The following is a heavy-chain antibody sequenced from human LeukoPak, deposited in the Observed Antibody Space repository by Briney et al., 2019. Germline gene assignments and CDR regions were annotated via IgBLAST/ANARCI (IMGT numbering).Heavy chain of an antibody. V-gene: IGHV4-61*02. CDR3: ARDSLATRTPFDY. CDR1: GGSTSSGSYY. Sequence: PSETLSLTCTVSGGSTSSGSYYWSWIRQPAGQGLEWIGRIYTSGSTNYNPSLKSRVTISVDTSKNQFSLKLSSVTAADTAVYYCARDSLATRTPFDYWGQGTLVTVSS. CDR2: IYTSGST. J-gene: IGHJ4*02. D-gene: IGHD5-24*01.